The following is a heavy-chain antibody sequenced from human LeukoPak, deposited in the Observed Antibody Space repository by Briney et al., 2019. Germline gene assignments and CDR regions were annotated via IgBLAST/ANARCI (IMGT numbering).Heavy chain of an antibody. Sequence: SETLSLTCTVSGGSVSSGSYYWSWIRQPPGKGLEWIGYIYYSGSTNYNPSLKSRVTISVDTSKNQFSLKLSSVTAADTAVYYCARSGIFGVVIPDYYGMDVWGQGTTVTVSS. CDR3: ARSGIFGVVIPDYYGMDV. CDR1: GGSVSSGSYY. CDR2: IYYSGST. J-gene: IGHJ6*02. V-gene: IGHV4-61*01. D-gene: IGHD3-3*01.